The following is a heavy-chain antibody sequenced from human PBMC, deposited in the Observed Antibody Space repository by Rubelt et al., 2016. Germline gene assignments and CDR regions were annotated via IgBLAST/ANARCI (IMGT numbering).Heavy chain of an antibody. CDR2: IYYSGST. J-gene: IGHJ3*02. D-gene: IGHD3-22*01. CDR3: ARLLAPRYYYDSSGPAFDI. V-gene: IGHV4-59*08. CDR1: GGSISSYY. Sequence: QVQLQESGPGLVKPSETLSLTCTVSGGSISSYYWSWIRQPPGKGLEWIGYIYYSGSTNYNPSLKGGVTISVDASKNQFSLKLSAVTAADTAVYYCARLLAPRYYYDSSGPAFDIWGQGTMVTVSS.